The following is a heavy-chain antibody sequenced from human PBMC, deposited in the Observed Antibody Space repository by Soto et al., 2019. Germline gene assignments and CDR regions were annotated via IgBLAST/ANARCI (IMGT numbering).Heavy chain of an antibody. CDR1: GYTFTSYY. CDR2: INPSGGST. D-gene: IGHD3-16*01. CDR3: ARVGGRTRYYYYYGMDV. Sequence: ASVKVSCKASGYTFTSYYMHWVRQAPGQGLEWMGIINPSGGSTSYAQKFQGRVTMTRDTSTSTVYMELSSLRSEDTAVYYCARVGGRTRYYYYYGMDVWGQGTTVTV. J-gene: IGHJ6*02. V-gene: IGHV1-46*01.